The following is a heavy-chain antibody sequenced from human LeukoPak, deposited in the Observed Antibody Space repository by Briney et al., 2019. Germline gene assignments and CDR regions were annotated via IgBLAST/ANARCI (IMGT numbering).Heavy chain of an antibody. Sequence: PSETLSLTWTVSGGSISSYYWSWIRQPPGKGLEWIGYIYYSGSTNYNPSLKSRVTISVDTSKNQFSLKLSSVTAADTAVYYCAAGKLWLPFGFDYWGQGTLVTVSS. V-gene: IGHV4-59*01. CDR3: AAGKLWLPFGFDY. J-gene: IGHJ4*02. D-gene: IGHD5-18*01. CDR2: IYYSGST. CDR1: GGSISSYY.